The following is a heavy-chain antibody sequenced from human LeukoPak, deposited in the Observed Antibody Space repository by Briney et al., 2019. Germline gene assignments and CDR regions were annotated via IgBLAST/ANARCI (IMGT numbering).Heavy chain of an antibody. V-gene: IGHV3-53*01. J-gene: IGHJ3*02. CDR3: ARGYYGSGSYYIGDAFDI. CDR1: GFTVSYNY. Sequence: GGSLRLSCAASGFTVSYNYMNWVRQAPGKGLQWVSVIYRGGSTYYADSVKGRFTISRDNSGNTLYLQMNSLRAEDTAVYYCARGYYGSGSYYIGDAFDIWGQGTMVTVSS. D-gene: IGHD3-10*01. CDR2: IYRGGST.